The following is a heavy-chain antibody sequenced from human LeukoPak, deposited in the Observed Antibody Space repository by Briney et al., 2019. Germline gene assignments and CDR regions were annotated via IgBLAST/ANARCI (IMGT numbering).Heavy chain of an antibody. CDR3: ARQTMIRGVIGNPIES. V-gene: IGHV4-34*01. CDR1: GGSFSGYY. Sequence: SETLSLTCAVYGGSFSGYYWSWIRQPPGKGLEWLGSIYYSGSTYYTPSLKSRVTMFVDTSKNHFSLKLSSVTAADTAVYYCARQTMIRGVIGNPIESWGQGTLVTVSS. D-gene: IGHD3-10*01. J-gene: IGHJ4*02. CDR2: IYYSGST.